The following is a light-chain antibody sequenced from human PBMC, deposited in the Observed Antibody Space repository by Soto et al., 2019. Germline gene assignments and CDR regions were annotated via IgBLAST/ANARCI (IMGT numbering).Light chain of an antibody. CDR2: GAS. V-gene: IGKV3D-15*01. Sequence: EKVMTQSPATLSVSPGERATLSCRASQSVGRNLAWYQQKPGQAPRLLIYGASTRATGIPARFSGSGSGTEFTLTISSLQSEDFAVYYCQQYNNWPFTFGPGTKVDIK. CDR3: QQYNNWPFT. CDR1: QSVGRN. J-gene: IGKJ3*01.